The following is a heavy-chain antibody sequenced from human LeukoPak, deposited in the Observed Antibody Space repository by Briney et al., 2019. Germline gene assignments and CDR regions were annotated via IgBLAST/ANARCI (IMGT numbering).Heavy chain of an antibody. D-gene: IGHD5-18*01. V-gene: IGHV4-34*01. CDR3: ARHGGYSYGHYYYYYMDV. CDR1: GGSFSGYY. CDR2: INHSGST. J-gene: IGHJ6*03. Sequence: SETLSLTCAVYGGSFSGYYWSWIRQPPGKGLEWIGEINHSGSTNYNPSLKSRVTISVDTSKNQFSLKLSSVTAADTAVYYCARHGGYSYGHYYYYYMDVWGKGTTVTVSS.